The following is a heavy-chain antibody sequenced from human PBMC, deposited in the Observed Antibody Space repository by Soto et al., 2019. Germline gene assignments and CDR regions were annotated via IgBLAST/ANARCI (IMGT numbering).Heavy chain of an antibody. CDR3: ARLEGLATISYYFDF. V-gene: IGHV4-39*01. CDR2: IYYRGNT. D-gene: IGHD3-9*01. CDR1: GDSINSDKYY. Sequence: QLQLQESGPGLEKPSETLSLTCSVSGDSINSDKYYWGWIRQPPGKGLEWIGSIYYRGNTYYNPYLQTRVTISLDKSKSQSSLKLNSVTAADSAVYFCARLEGLATISYYFDFWGQGALVTVSS. J-gene: IGHJ4*02.